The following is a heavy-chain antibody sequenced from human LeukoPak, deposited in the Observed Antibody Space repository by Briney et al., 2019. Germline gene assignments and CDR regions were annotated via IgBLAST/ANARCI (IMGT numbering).Heavy chain of an antibody. D-gene: IGHD6-13*01. V-gene: IGHV1-2*02. Sequence: GASVKVSCKASGYTFTGYYMHWVRQAPGQGLEWMGWINPNSGGTNYAQKFQGRVTMTRDTSISTAYMELSRLRSDDTAVYYCANLHSSSWGQYSYGQGFDYWGQGTLVTVSS. CDR3: ANLHSSSWGQYSYGQGFDY. CDR2: INPNSGGT. CDR1: GYTFTGYY. J-gene: IGHJ4*02.